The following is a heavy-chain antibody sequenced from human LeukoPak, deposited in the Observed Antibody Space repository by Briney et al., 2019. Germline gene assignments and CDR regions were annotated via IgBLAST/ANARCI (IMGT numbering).Heavy chain of an antibody. J-gene: IGHJ5*02. Sequence: GGSLRLFCAASGFTFSNYAIHWVCQAPGKGLEWVAVIWHDGGEKHYEDSVKGRFTISRDNSKNTLYLQMNSLRAEDTAVYYCARGWALAGNPNWFDPWGQGTLVTVSS. V-gene: IGHV3-33*01. CDR2: IWHDGGEK. CDR3: ARGWALAGNPNWFDP. CDR1: GFTFSNYA. D-gene: IGHD6-19*01.